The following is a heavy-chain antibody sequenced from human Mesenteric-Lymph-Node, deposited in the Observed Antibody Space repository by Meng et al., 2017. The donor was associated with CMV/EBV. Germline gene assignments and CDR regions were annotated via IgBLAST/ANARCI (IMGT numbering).Heavy chain of an antibody. Sequence: GESLKISCAASGFTFSNAWMSWVRQAPGKGLEWVGRIKSKTDGGTADYAAPVKGRFSISRDDSKNTLYLQMNSLKTEDTAVYYCMNTSPPLSDYYGMDVWGQGTTVTVSS. CDR1: GFTFSNAW. D-gene: IGHD1/OR15-1a*01. V-gene: IGHV3-15*01. J-gene: IGHJ6*02. CDR2: IKSKTDGGTA. CDR3: MNTSPPLSDYYGMDV.